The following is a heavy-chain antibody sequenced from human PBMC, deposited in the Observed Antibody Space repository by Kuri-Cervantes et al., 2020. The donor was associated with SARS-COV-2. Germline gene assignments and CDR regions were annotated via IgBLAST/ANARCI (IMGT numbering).Heavy chain of an antibody. V-gene: IGHV4-59*01. CDR1: GGSINNYY. J-gene: IGHJ5*02. D-gene: IGHD3-3*01. Sequence: SETLSLTCTVSGGSINNYYWSWTRQPLGKGLEWIGYISYSGNTNYNPSLKSRVTISIDTAKNRFSLKLRSVTAADTAVYYCARDILSSDSWSGYYRPPGRWFDPWGQGTPVTVSS. CDR2: ISYSGNT. CDR3: ARDILSSDSWSGYYRPPGRWFDP.